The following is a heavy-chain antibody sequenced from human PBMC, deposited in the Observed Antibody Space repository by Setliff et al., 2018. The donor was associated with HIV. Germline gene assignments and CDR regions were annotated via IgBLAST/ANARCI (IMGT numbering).Heavy chain of an antibody. Sequence: KPSETLSLTCTVSGASISTTSWNWLRQPPGKGLEWIGYIYTGSTNYNPSLKSRVTILADTSKNRFSLTLNSVTAADTAVYYCARLDCSSSSGFVDYWGQGTLVTVSS. CDR3: ARLDCSSSSGFVDY. CDR2: IYTGST. J-gene: IGHJ4*02. V-gene: IGHV4-4*09. CDR1: GASISTTS. D-gene: IGHD2-2*01.